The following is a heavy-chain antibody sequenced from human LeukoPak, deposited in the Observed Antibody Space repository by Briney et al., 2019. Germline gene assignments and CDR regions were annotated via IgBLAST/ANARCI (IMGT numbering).Heavy chain of an antibody. D-gene: IGHD4-17*01. CDR3: ARGDIGEANTAFDV. Sequence: GASVTVSCKTYGYTFTDYYFRWMRQAPGQGLEWMGWINPNRTTTNNPQRLQGGATFTNATTFSLSFTERSSLTAEAAAVYCCARGDIGEANTAFDVWGQGTLVAVSS. V-gene: IGHV1-8*03. J-gene: IGHJ3*01. CDR2: INPNRTTT. CDR1: GYTFTDYY.